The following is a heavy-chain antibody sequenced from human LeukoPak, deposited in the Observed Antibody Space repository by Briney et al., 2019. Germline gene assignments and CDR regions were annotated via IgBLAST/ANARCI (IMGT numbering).Heavy chain of an antibody. Sequence: NSSETLSLTCTVSGYSISSGYYWGWIRQPPGKGLEWIGSIYHSGSTYYNPSLKSRVTISVDTSKNQFSLKLSSVTAADTAVYYCARVNSSSRRWFDPWGQGTLVTVSS. D-gene: IGHD6-13*01. CDR1: GYSISSGYY. CDR3: ARVNSSSRRWFDP. CDR2: IYHSGST. V-gene: IGHV4-38-2*02. J-gene: IGHJ5*02.